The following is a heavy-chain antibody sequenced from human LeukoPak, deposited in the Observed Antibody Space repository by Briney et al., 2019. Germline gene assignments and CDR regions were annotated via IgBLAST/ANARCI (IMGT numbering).Heavy chain of an antibody. J-gene: IGHJ4*02. CDR2: MNPNSGNT. CDR1: GYTFTRYD. D-gene: IGHD3-10*01. Sequence: ASVNVSCKASGYTFTRYDIHWVRQAAGQGREWMGWMNPNSGNTVYAQQFQGRVTMTRNTSISTAYMELSSLRSDDTAVYYCARGKYFYVSAIGFDYWGQGTLVTVSS. CDR3: ARGKYFYVSAIGFDY. V-gene: IGHV1-8*01.